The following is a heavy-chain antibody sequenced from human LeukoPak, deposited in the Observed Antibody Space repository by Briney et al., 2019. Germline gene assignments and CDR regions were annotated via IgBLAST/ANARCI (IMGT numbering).Heavy chain of an antibody. V-gene: IGHV3-30*02. J-gene: IGHJ4*02. D-gene: IGHD3-9*01. CDR3: AKDSLTGTGPYYFDY. CDR1: GFTFSSYG. CDR2: IRYDGINK. Sequence: PGGSLRLSCATSGFTFSSYGLYWVRQAPGKGLEWLAYIRYDGINKYYADSVQGRFTISRDNSKNKVYLQMNSLRAEDTDVYYCAKDSLTGTGPYYFDYWGQGTLVTVSS.